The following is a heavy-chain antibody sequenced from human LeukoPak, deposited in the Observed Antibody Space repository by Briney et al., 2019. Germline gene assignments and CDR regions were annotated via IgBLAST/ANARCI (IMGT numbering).Heavy chain of an antibody. CDR3: ARPYYYDSSEYYFGY. V-gene: IGHV1-46*01. CDR1: GYTFTSYY. CDR2: INPSGGST. J-gene: IGHJ4*02. Sequence: GASVKVSCKASGYTFTSYYMHWVRQAPGQGLEWMGIINPSGGSTSYAQKFQGRVTMTRDMSTSTVYMELSSLRSEDTAVYYCARPYYYDSSEYYFGYWGQGTLVTVSS. D-gene: IGHD3-22*01.